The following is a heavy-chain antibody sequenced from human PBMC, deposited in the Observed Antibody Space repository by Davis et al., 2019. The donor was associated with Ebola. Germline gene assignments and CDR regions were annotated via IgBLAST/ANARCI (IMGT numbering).Heavy chain of an antibody. J-gene: IGHJ6*02. D-gene: IGHD2-2*01. CDR3: ARRASSSYYGMDV. CDR1: GYSFTSYW. V-gene: IGHV5-51*01. Sequence: KVSCKGSGYSFTSYWIGWVRQMPGKGLEWMGIIYPGDSDTRYSPSFQGQVTISADKSISTAYLQWSSLKASDTAMYYCARRASSSYYGMDVWGQGTTVTVSS. CDR2: IYPGDSDT.